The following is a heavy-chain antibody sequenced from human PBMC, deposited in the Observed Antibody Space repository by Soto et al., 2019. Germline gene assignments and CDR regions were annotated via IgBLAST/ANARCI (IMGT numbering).Heavy chain of an antibody. Sequence: EVQVVESGGGLVQPGGSLRLSCAASGFTFSSYWMHWVRQAPGKGLVWVSYIKSDGRSTIYADSVKGRFTISRDNAKNTLYLQMNSLRAEDTAVYYCARSSSSWAGVDHWGQGTLVTVSS. CDR2: IKSDGRST. CDR3: ARSSSSWAGVDH. J-gene: IGHJ4*02. CDR1: GFTFSSYW. D-gene: IGHD6-13*01. V-gene: IGHV3-74*01.